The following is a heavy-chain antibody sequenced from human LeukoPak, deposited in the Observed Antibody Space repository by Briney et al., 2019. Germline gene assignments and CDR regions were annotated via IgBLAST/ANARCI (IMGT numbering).Heavy chain of an antibody. CDR1: GGSFSGYY. CDR2: VNHSGSI. CDR3: ARAAGYSSSWYPVY. D-gene: IGHD6-13*01. V-gene: IGHV4-34*01. J-gene: IGHJ4*02. Sequence: SETLSLTCAVYGGSFSGYYWSWIRQPPGKGLEWIGEVNHSGSINYNPSLKSRVTISVDTSKNQFSLKLSSVTAADTAVYYCARAAGYSSSWYPVYWGQGTLVTVSS.